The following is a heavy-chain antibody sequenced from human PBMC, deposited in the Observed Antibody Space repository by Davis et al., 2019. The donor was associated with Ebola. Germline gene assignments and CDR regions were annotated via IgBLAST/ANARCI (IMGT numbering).Heavy chain of an antibody. Sequence: SGPTLVKPTQTLTLTCTFSGFSLSTNGVGVGWIRQPPGKALEWLAIVYWDDDKRYRPSLKSRLTITKDTSKNQVVLRMTNMDPDDTATYYCAHRRGGRYYLGWASWGQGTLVTVSS. CDR2: VYWDDDK. V-gene: IGHV2-5*02. CDR3: AHRRGGRYYLGWAS. D-gene: IGHD2-15*01. CDR1: GFSLSTNGVG. J-gene: IGHJ5*02.